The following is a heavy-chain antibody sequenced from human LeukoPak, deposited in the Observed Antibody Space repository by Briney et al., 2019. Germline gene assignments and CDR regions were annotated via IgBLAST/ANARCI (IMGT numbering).Heavy chain of an antibody. V-gene: IGHV3-30*18. CDR3: AKDTAYYDFWSGYYLY. CDR1: GFTFSSYG. CDR2: ISYDGSNK. Sequence: GRSLRLSCAASGFTFSSYGMHWVRQAPGKGLEWVAVISYDGSNKYYADSVKGRFTISRDNSKNTLYLQMNSLRAEDTAVYYCAKDTAYYDFWSGYYLYWGQGTLVTVPS. J-gene: IGHJ4*02. D-gene: IGHD3-3*01.